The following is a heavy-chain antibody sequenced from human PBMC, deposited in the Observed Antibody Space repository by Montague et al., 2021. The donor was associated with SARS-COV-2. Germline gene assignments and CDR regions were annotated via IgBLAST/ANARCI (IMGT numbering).Heavy chain of an antibody. Sequence: SETLSLTCTAPGGSISSYYWTWIRQPPGKGLESIGYIYHNGSTKYNPSLKSRVTISVDTSKNQFSLKLSSVSVADTAAYYCARGGGNSADYYNYSMDVWGQGTTVTV. CDR2: IYHNGST. V-gene: IGHV4-59*01. CDR1: GGSISSYY. D-gene: IGHD4-23*01. CDR3: ARGGGNSADYYNYSMDV. J-gene: IGHJ6*02.